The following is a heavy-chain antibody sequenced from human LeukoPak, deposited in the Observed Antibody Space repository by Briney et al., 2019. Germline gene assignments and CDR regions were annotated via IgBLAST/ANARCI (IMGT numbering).Heavy chain of an antibody. J-gene: IGHJ4*02. CDR3: ARGAVRFWSGYWDY. CDR1: GGSFSGYY. Sequence: PSEPLSLTCAVYGGSFSGYYWSWIRQPPGKGLEWIGEINHSGSTNYNPSLKSRVTISVDTSKNQFSLKLSSVTAADTAVYYCARGAVRFWSGYWDYWGQGTLVTVSS. V-gene: IGHV4-34*01. CDR2: INHSGST. D-gene: IGHD3-3*01.